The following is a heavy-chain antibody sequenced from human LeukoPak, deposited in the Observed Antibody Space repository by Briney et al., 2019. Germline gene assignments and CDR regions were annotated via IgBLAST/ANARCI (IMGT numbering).Heavy chain of an antibody. Sequence: GGSLRLSCAASGFTFSSYDMNWVCQAPGKGLEWVSVISGTGATTYYADSVKGRFTISRDNSKNRLFLQMNTLRAEDTAVYYCARVRIVGSTYDAFDIWGQGTMVTVSS. V-gene: IGHV3-23*01. CDR3: ARVRIVGSTYDAFDI. D-gene: IGHD1-26*01. CDR2: ISGTGATT. J-gene: IGHJ3*02. CDR1: GFTFSSYD.